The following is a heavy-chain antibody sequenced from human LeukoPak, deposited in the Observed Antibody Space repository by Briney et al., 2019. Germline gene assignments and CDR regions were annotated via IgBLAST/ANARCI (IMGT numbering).Heavy chain of an antibody. J-gene: IGHJ4*02. CDR3: ARGYSALGY. V-gene: IGHV3-7*01. Sequence: QAGGSLRLSCAASGFIFSSHWMTWVRQAPGKGLEWVASIKEDGSEKNYVDSVKGRFTISRDNAKNSLYLQMKSLRDEDTAVYSCARGYSALGYWGQGTLVTGSS. CDR1: GFIFSSHW. CDR2: IKEDGSEK. D-gene: IGHD6-13*01.